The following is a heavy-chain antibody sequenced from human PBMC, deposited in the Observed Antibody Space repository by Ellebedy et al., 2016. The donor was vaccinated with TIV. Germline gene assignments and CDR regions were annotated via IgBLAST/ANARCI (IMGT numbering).Heavy chain of an antibody. V-gene: IGHV1-18*04. Sequence: AASVKVSCKASGYTFTSYGISWVRQAPGQGLEWMGWISAYNGNTNYAQKLQGRVTMTTDTSTSTAYMELRSLRSDDTAVYYCARDPPEMATIETNYYYYGMDVWGQGTTVTVSS. D-gene: IGHD5-24*01. CDR3: ARDPPEMATIETNYYYYGMDV. CDR2: ISAYNGNT. CDR1: GYTFTSYG. J-gene: IGHJ6*02.